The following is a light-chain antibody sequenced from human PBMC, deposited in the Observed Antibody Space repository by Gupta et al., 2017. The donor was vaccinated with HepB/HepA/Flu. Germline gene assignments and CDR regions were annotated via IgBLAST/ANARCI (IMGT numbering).Light chain of an antibody. Sequence: IHMTESPSSLSASVGDRVTITCRSSQSISSYLTWYQQKPGKAPKLLIYAASSLQSGVPSRFSGSGSGTDFTLTISRLQPEDFATYYCQQRNSTPPTFGQGTKVEIK. CDR3: QQRNSTPPT. CDR1: QSISSY. CDR2: AAS. J-gene: IGKJ1*01. V-gene: IGKV1-39*01.